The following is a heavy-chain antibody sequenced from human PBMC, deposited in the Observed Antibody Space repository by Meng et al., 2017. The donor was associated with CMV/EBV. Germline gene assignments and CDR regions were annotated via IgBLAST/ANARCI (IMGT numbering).Heavy chain of an antibody. CDR2: IYTSGST. V-gene: IGHV4-61*02. CDR1: CGSISRGSYY. J-gene: IGHJ5*02. Sequence: QGALQVSVPGLVRPSQTLSLTCTVSCGSISRGSYYLSWIRPPAGKGLEWIGRIYTSGSTNYTPSLKSRVTISVDTSKNQFSLKLSSVTAADTAVYYCAREAFKVLFFPFDPWGQGTLVTVSS. CDR3: AREAFKVLFFPFDP. D-gene: IGHD1-1*01.